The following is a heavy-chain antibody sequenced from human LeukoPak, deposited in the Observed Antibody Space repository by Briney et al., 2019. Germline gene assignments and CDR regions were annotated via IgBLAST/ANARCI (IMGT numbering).Heavy chain of an antibody. CDR3: ARYFDWLLWSWFDP. V-gene: IGHV4-4*07. CDR2: IYTSGST. CDR1: GGSISSYY. D-gene: IGHD3-9*01. Sequence: SETLSLTCTVSGGSISSYYWSWIRQPAGKGLEWIGRIYTSGSTNYNPSLKSRVTMSVDTSKNQFSPKLSSVTAADTAVYYCARYFDWLLWSWFDPWGQGTLVTVSS. J-gene: IGHJ5*02.